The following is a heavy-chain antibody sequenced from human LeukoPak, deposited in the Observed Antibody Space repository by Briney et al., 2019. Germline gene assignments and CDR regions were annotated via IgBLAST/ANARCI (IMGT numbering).Heavy chain of an antibody. Sequence: SETLSLTCTVSGYSISSGYYWGWIRQPPGKGLEWIGSIYHSGSTYYNPSLKSRVTILVDTSKNQFSLKLSSVAAADTAVYYCARDRHKLVDIVAGILDYWGQGTLVTVSS. CDR3: ARDRHKLVDIVAGILDY. CDR2: IYHSGST. D-gene: IGHD5-12*01. CDR1: GYSISSGYY. V-gene: IGHV4-38-2*02. J-gene: IGHJ4*02.